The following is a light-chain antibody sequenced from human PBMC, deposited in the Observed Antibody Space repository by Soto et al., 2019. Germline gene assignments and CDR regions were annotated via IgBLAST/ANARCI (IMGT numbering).Light chain of an antibody. CDR1: QNIDSY. CDR3: QQTYSTPWT. Sequence: DIQMTQSPSSLSASVGVRVTITCRASQNIDSYLNWYQQRPGKAPKLLIHDASSLQSGVPSRFSGSGSGTDFALTINSLQPEDFATIYCQQTYSTPWTFGQGTKVDSK. CDR2: DAS. V-gene: IGKV1-39*01. J-gene: IGKJ1*01.